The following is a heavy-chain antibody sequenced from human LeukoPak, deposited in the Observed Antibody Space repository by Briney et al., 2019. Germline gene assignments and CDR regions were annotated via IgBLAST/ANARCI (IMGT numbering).Heavy chain of an antibody. CDR1: GYSISSGYY. J-gene: IGHJ2*01. V-gene: IGHV4-61*01. CDR2: IYYSGST. Sequence: SETLSLTCTVSGYSISSGYYRGWIRQPPGKGLEWIGYIYYSGSTNYNPSLKSRVTISVDTSKNQFSLKLSSVTAADTAVYYCARVYYSSSYDYWYFDLWGRGTLVTVSS. D-gene: IGHD6-13*01. CDR3: ARVYYSSSYDYWYFDL.